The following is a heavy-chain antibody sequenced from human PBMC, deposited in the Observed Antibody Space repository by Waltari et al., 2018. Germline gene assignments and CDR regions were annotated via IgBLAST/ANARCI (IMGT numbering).Heavy chain of an antibody. CDR1: GYTSTSND. Sequence: VQLVQSGAEVKKPGASVKGSCKASGYTSTSNDINWVRQATGQGPEWMGWMNPNNGNTGDAQKFQGRVTLTRDTSKSTAYMELSSLRSEDTAVYYCARTICSSTDCDGFDYWGQGTLVTVSS. CDR2: MNPNNGNT. V-gene: IGHV1-8*03. J-gene: IGHJ4*02. D-gene: IGHD2-2*01. CDR3: ARTICSSTDCDGFDY.